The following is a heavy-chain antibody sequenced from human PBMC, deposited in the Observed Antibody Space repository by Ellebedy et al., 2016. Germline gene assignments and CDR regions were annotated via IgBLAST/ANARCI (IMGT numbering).Heavy chain of an antibody. V-gene: IGHV3-23*01. Sequence: GESLKISCAVSGFTFSNYAMSWVRQAPAKGLEWVSSISGSGSTYHADSVKGRFTISRDNSKNTLSLQLNSLRVEDTAVYYCARDKELDYGPGGHDYYGMNVWGQGTTVSVSS. CDR3: ARDKELDYGPGGHDYYGMNV. J-gene: IGHJ6*01. CDR2: ISGSGST. D-gene: IGHD3-10*01. CDR1: GFTFSNYA.